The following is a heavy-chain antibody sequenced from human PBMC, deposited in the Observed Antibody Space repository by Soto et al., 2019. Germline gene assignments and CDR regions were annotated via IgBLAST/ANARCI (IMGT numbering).Heavy chain of an antibody. CDR3: ATQKHGVDEAFDI. CDR2: ISYGGGGT. J-gene: IGHJ3*02. V-gene: IGHV3-23*01. Sequence: GGSLRLSCAASGFTFSSYAMSWVRQAPGKGLEWVSGISYGGGGTSYADSVKGRFTISRDNSKNTLYLQMNSLRAEDTAVYYCATQKHGVDEAFDIWGQGTMVTVSS. D-gene: IGHD4-17*01. CDR1: GFTFSSYA.